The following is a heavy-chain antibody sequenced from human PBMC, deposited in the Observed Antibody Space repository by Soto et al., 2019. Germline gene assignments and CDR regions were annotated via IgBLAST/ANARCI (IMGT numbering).Heavy chain of an antibody. J-gene: IGHJ6*02. CDR1: GGTFSSYA. CDR3: ASYNDYSNPEDDGMDV. Sequence: QVQLVQSGAEVKKPGSSVKVSCKASGGTFSSYAISWVRQAPGQGLEWMGGIIPIFGTANYAQKFQGRVTINADESTSTAYRELSSLRSEDTAVYYCASYNDYSNPEDDGMDVWGQGTTVTVSS. CDR2: IIPIFGTA. V-gene: IGHV1-69*01. D-gene: IGHD4-4*01.